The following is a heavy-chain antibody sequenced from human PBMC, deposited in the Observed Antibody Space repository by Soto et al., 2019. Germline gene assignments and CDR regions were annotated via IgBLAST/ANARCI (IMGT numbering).Heavy chain of an antibody. CDR1: GGSISSSSYY. V-gene: IGHV4-39*01. CDR2: IYYSGST. CDR3: ARHWRSGSYQISRDSVPLNDY. Sequence: SETLSLTCTVSGGSISSSSYYWGWIRQPPGKGLEWIGSIYYSGSTYYNPSLKSRVTISVDTSKNQFSLKLSSVTAADTAVYYCARHWRSGSYQISRDSVPLNDYWGQGTLVTVSS. J-gene: IGHJ4*02. D-gene: IGHD1-26*01.